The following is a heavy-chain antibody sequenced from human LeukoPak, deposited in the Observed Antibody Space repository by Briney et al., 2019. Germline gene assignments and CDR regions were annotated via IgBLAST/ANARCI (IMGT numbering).Heavy chain of an antibody. J-gene: IGHJ3*02. D-gene: IGHD3-22*01. CDR1: GFTFSSYA. V-gene: IGHV3-23*01. CDR2: ISGSGGST. Sequence: GGSLRLSCAASGFTFSSYAMSWVRQAPGKGLEWVLAISGSGGSTYYAGSVKGRFTISRDNSKNTLYLQMNSLRAEDTAVYYCAKDSYYDSPPTFRLAAFDIWGQGTMVTVSS. CDR3: AKDSYYDSPPTFRLAAFDI.